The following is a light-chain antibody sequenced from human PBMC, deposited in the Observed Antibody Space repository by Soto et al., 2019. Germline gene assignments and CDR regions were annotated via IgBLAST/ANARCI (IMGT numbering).Light chain of an antibody. V-gene: IGKV4-1*01. Sequence: DIVMTQSPDSLAVSLGERATINCKSSQSVLYSSNNKNYLAWYQQKPGQPPKLLIYWASTRESGVPDRFSGSGSGKDFTLTISSLQAEDVAVYYCQQYYSTPRTFGQGTELEIK. CDR3: QQYYSTPRT. CDR1: QSVLYSSNNKNY. J-gene: IGKJ2*01. CDR2: WAS.